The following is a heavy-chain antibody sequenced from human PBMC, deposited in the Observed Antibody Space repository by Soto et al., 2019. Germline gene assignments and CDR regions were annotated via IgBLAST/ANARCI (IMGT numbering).Heavy chain of an antibody. D-gene: IGHD3-10*01. J-gene: IGHJ6*02. CDR2: ISGYNGNT. CDR3: ARDDFVFRGVYYYYGMDV. CDR1: GYTFSSYG. V-gene: IGHV1-18*01. Sequence: QAQLVQSGAEVKKPGASVKVSCKASGYTFSSYGITWVRQAPGQGLEWMAWISGYNGNTNYAQNLQGRVTMTTDTSTNTAYMELRSLRSDDTAVYYCARDDFVFRGVYYYYGMDVWGQGTTVTVSS.